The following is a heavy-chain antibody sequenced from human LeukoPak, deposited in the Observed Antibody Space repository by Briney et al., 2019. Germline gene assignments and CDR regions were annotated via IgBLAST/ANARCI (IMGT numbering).Heavy chain of an antibody. J-gene: IGHJ6*03. CDR3: ARSGIKMVRGLIIKSPYHMDV. D-gene: IGHD3-10*01. V-gene: IGHV3-23*01. CDR2: VSASGLVT. Sequence: GGSLRLSCEASGFIFKNYAMSWVRQAPGKGLEWVSGVSASGLVTYYADSVKGRFTISRDDAKNSLSLQMNSLRAEDTAVYYCARSGIKMVRGLIIKSPYHMDVWGKGTTVTVSS. CDR1: GFIFKNYA.